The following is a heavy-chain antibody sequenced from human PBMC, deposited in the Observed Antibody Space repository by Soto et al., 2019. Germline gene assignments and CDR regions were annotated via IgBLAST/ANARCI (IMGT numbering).Heavy chain of an antibody. Sequence: EVQLVESGGGLVQPGGSLRLSCAASGFTFRNSRMSWVRQAPGKGLEGVANIKQDGSDTYYVDSVKGRFTISRDNAKNSLYLQMNSLRAEDTAVYYCATDLGTTMARHWGQGTLVIVSS. V-gene: IGHV3-7*04. CDR1: GFTFRNSR. D-gene: IGHD1-1*01. CDR3: ATDLGTTMARH. CDR2: IKQDGSDT. J-gene: IGHJ4*02.